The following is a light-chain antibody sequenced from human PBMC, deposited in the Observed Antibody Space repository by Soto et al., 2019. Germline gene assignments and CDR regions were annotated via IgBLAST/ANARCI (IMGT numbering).Light chain of an antibody. J-gene: IGKJ1*01. CDR1: QSVSSN. CDR3: HQYNFWPT. CDR2: GTS. Sequence: EIVMTQSPATLSVSPGERATLSCRASQSVSSNLAWYQQKPGQSPRLLIYGTSTRATGIPARFSGSGSGTEFTLTISSLQSEDFAVYYCHQYNFWPTFGQGTKEEIK. V-gene: IGKV3-15*01.